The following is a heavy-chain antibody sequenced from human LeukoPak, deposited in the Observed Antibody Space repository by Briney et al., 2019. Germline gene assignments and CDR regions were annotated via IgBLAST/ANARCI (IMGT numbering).Heavy chain of an antibody. D-gene: IGHD3-22*01. Sequence: ASVKVSCKASGYTFTSYDINWVRQATGQGLEWMGWMNPNSGNTGYAQKFQGRVTITRNTSISTAYMELSSLRSEDTAVYYCARLWYYYDSSGYSVRYFDLWGRGTLVTVSS. CDR2: MNPNSGNT. J-gene: IGHJ2*01. V-gene: IGHV1-8*03. CDR1: GYTFTSYD. CDR3: ARLWYYYDSSGYSVRYFDL.